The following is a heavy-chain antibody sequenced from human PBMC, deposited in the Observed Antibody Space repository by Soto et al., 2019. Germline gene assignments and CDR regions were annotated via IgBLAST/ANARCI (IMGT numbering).Heavy chain of an antibody. J-gene: IGHJ4*02. CDR2: IYYSGST. CDR3: ARFPAKPHYYDSSGYSDY. V-gene: IGHV4-61*01. Sequence: PSETLSLTCTVSGGSVSIGSYYWSWIRQPPGKGLEWIGYIYYSGSTNYNPSLKSRVTISVDTSKNQFSLKLSSVTAADTAVYYCARFPAKPHYYDSSGYSDYWGQGTLVTVSS. D-gene: IGHD3-22*01. CDR1: GGSVSIGSYY.